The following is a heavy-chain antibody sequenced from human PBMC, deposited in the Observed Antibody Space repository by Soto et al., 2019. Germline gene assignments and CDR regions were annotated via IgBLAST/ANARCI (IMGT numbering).Heavy chain of an antibody. J-gene: IGHJ4*02. V-gene: IGHV4-30-2*01. D-gene: IGHD4-4*01. CDR2: IYHSGST. CDR3: ARGMTTVTTFDY. CDR1: GGSISSGGYS. Sequence: QLQLQESASGLVKPSQTLSLTCAVSGGSISSGGYSWSWIRQPPGKGLEWIGYIYHSGSTYYNPSLNSRVIISVDRYKNQFSLKLISVTAADTAVYYCARGMTTVTTFDYWGQGTLVTVSS.